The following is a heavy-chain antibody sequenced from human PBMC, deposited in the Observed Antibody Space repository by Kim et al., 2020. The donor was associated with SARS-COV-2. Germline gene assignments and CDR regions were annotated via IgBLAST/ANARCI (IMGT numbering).Heavy chain of an antibody. D-gene: IGHD1-7*01. J-gene: IGHJ6*02. V-gene: IGHV3-30*18. CDR3: AKDPWYWNYAGSGYYYGMDV. CDR2: ISYDGSNK. Sequence: GGSLRLSCAASGFTFSSYGMHWVRQAPGKGLEWVAVISYDGSNKYYADSVKGRFTISRDNSKNTLYLQMNSLRAEDTAVYYCAKDPWYWNYAGSGYYYGMDVWGQGTTVTVSS. CDR1: GFTFSSYG.